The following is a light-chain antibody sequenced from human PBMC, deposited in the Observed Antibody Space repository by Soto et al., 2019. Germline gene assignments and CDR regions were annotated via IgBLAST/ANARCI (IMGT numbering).Light chain of an antibody. CDR3: STWDDSLPGIVV. CDR1: NSNIGSNY. CDR2: KNN. Sequence: QSVLTQPPSASGTPGQTVTISCSGSNSNIGSNYVCWYQQLPGTAPKLLIYKNNHRPSGVPDRFSGSKAGTSASLAISGLRSEDEADYYFSTWDDSLPGIVVFGGGTKLTVL. J-gene: IGLJ2*01. V-gene: IGLV1-47*01.